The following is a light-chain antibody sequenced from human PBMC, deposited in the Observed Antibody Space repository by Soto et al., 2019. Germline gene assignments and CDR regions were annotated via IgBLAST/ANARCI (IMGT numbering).Light chain of an antibody. V-gene: IGKV1-9*01. CDR2: AAS. J-gene: IGKJ5*01. CDR1: QGISSY. Sequence: IQLTQSPSSLSASVGDRVTITCRASQGISSYLAWYQQKPGKAPKLLIYAASTLQSGVTSRFSGSGSGTDFTLTISSLQPEDFATYYCQQLNSYSTFGQGTRLEIK. CDR3: QQLNSYST.